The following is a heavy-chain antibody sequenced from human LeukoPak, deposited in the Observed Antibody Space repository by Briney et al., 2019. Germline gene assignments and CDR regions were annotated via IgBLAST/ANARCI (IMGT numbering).Heavy chain of an antibody. CDR2: IGYSGADT. Sequence: GGSLRLSCAASGFTFSSYWMTWVRQAPGEGLEWVSTIGYSGADTYYADSVKGRFTISRDNSKNTLYLQMNSLRAEDTAAYYCAKDSATTVTSVDYWGQGTLVTVSS. D-gene: IGHD4-17*01. CDR3: AKDSATTVTSVDY. J-gene: IGHJ4*02. CDR1: GFTFSSYW. V-gene: IGHV3-23*01.